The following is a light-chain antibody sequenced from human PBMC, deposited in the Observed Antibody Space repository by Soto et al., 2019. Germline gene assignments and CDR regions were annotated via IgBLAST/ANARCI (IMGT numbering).Light chain of an antibody. J-gene: IGKJ5*01. CDR2: DAS. V-gene: IGKV3-11*01. CDR3: HQRSDWFT. Sequence: EIVLLQSTSPLSLATGERVELSTRASQSVSNFLAWYQQKPGQAPRLLIYDASNRATGIPVRFIGSGPGSDFTLTTGNLLPEDFGLYYCHQRSDWFTLGLGTRLEIK. CDR1: QSVSNF.